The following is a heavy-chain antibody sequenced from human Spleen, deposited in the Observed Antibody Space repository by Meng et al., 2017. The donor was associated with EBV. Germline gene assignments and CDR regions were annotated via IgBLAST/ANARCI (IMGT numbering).Heavy chain of an antibody. CDR3: ARDSGVRGE. V-gene: IGHV4-61*01. CDR1: GDSVNSGSYY. CDR2: IYYSGST. D-gene: IGHD2-15*01. Sequence: QVQLQESGPGLVKPSETLSLTCTVSGDSVNSGSYYWTWIRQPPGKGLEWIAYIYYSGSTNYNPSLKSRVTISVDTSKNQFSLKVTSVTAADTAVYYCARDSGVRGEWGQGTLVTVSS. J-gene: IGHJ4*02.